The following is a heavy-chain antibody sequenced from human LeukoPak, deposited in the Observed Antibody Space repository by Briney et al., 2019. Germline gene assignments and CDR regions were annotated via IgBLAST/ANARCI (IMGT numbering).Heavy chain of an antibody. V-gene: IGHV3-23*01. CDR2: IIDSGNSL. D-gene: IGHD1-26*01. CDR3: AKDPIFSGSYGVFDS. CDR1: GFTFSSSA. Sequence: GGSLRLSCAASGFTFSSSAMSWVRQAPGKGLEWVSTIIDSGNSLYYADSVEGRFTISRDNSKNTLYLQMNSLRAGDTAVYYCAKDPIFSGSYGVFDSWGQGTLVTVSS. J-gene: IGHJ4*02.